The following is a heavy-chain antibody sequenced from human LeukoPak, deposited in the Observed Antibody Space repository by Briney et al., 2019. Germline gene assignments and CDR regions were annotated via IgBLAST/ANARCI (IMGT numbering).Heavy chain of an antibody. CDR3: ARARSGDIVVVVAANVFDY. J-gene: IGHJ4*02. CDR2: INHSGST. Sequence: SETLSLTCAVYGGSFSGYYWSWIRQPPGKGLEWIGEINHSGSTNYNPSLKSRVTIPVDTSKNQFSLKLSSVTAADTAVYYCARARSGDIVVVVAANVFDYWGQGTLVTVSS. D-gene: IGHD2-15*01. V-gene: IGHV4-34*01. CDR1: GGSFSGYY.